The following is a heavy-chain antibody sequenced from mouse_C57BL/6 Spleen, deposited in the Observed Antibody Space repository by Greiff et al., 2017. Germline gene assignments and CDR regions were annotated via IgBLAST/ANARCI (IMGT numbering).Heavy chain of an antibody. J-gene: IGHJ4*01. CDR2: IYPGDGDT. V-gene: IGHV1-82*01. D-gene: IGHD1-1*01. CDR1: GYAFSSSW. Sequence: QVQLQQSGPELVKPGASVKISCKASGYAFSSSWMNWVKQRPGKGLEWIGRIYPGDGDTNYNGKFKGKATLTADKSSSTAYMQLSSLTSEDSAVYFCARRGGSSSYAMDYWGQGTSVTVSS. CDR3: ARRGGSSSYAMDY.